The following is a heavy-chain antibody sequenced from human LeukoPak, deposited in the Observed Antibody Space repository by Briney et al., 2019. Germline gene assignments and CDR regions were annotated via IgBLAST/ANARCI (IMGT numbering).Heavy chain of an antibody. J-gene: IGHJ4*02. V-gene: IGHV4-4*07. Sequence: SETLSLTCSVSGGSIRNYFWSWIRQPAGKGLEWIGRIYTSGSTNYNPSLKSRVTISKDTSKNQFSLKLSSVTAADTAVYYCARVGAAMDNFDYWGQGTLVTVS. CDR2: IYTSGST. CDR1: GGSIRNYF. D-gene: IGHD5-18*01. CDR3: ARVGAAMDNFDY.